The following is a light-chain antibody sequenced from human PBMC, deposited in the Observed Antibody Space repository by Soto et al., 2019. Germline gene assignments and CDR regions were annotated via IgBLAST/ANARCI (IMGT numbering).Light chain of an antibody. V-gene: IGLV2-14*01. Sequence: QSVLTQPASVSGSPGQTITISCTGTSSAVGGYKYVSWSQQHPGEAPKLMIYDVSNRPSGVSNRFSGSKSGNTASLTISGLQAEDEADYYCSSYTSSSTRVFGTGTKVTVL. CDR3: SSYTSSSTRV. J-gene: IGLJ1*01. CDR1: SSAVGGYKY. CDR2: DVS.